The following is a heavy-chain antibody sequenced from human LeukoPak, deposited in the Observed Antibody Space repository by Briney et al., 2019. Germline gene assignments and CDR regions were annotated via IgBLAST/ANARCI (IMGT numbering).Heavy chain of an antibody. J-gene: IGHJ5*02. V-gene: IGHV4-34*01. D-gene: IGHD5-12*01. CDR2: INHSGST. CDR1: GGSFSGYY. CDR3: ARGGLRLNWFDP. Sequence: SETLSLTCAVYGGSFSGYYWSWIRQPPGKGLEWIGEINHSGSTNYNPSLKSRVTISVDTSKNQFSLKLSSVTAADTAVYYCARGGLRLNWFDPWGQGTLVTVSS.